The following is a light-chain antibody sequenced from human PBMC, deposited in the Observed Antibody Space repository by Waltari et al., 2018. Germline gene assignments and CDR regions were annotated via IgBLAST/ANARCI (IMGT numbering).Light chain of an antibody. V-gene: IGKV3D-15*01. Sequence: EIVMTQSPATLSVSPGERATLSCRASQNIYFNLAWYQQRPGQAPRVLVYGASTRDTGIPARFSGSVYGTEFTLTISNLQSEDFAFYFCQKYNAWPLTFGGGTKVEVK. CDR3: QKYNAWPLT. CDR1: QNIYFN. J-gene: IGKJ4*01. CDR2: GAS.